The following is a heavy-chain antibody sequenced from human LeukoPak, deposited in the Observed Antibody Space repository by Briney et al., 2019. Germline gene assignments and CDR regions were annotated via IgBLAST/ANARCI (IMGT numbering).Heavy chain of an antibody. CDR1: GGSISSYY. CDR3: ASSKWRDDAFDI. Sequence: PSETLSLTCTVSGGSISSYYWSWIRQPPGKGLEWIGFIYYSGSTNYNPSLKSRVTISVDTSKNQFSLKLSSVTAADTAVYYCASSKWRDDAFDIWGQGTMVTVSS. V-gene: IGHV4-59*01. J-gene: IGHJ3*02. D-gene: IGHD5-12*01. CDR2: IYYSGST.